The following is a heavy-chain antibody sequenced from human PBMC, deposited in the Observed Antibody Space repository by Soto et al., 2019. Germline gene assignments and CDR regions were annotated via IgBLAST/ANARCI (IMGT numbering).Heavy chain of an antibody. Sequence: SETLSLTCTVSGGSISSYYWSWIRQPPGKGLEWIGYIYYSGSTNYNPSLKSRVTISVDTSKNQFSLKLSSVTAADTAVYYCARHPYYYDSSGTKKGDAFDIWGQGTMVTVSS. CDR2: IYYSGST. CDR3: ARHPYYYDSSGTKKGDAFDI. D-gene: IGHD3-22*01. J-gene: IGHJ3*02. CDR1: GGSISSYY. V-gene: IGHV4-59*01.